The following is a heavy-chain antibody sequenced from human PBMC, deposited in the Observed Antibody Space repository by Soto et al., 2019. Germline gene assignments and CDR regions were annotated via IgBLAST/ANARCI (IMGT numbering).Heavy chain of an antibody. CDR3: ARIWGSYRFGAHFDY. V-gene: IGHV4-39*01. J-gene: IGHJ4*02. CDR2: IYYGGST. D-gene: IGHD3-16*02. CDR1: GGSISSSSYY. Sequence: QLQLQESGPGLVKPSETLSLTCTVSGGSISSSSYYWGWIRQPPGKGLEWIGSIYYGGSTYYNPSLDSRVTISVDTSKNQVFLELTSVTAADTAVYYCARIWGSYRFGAHFDYWGQGIPVTVSS.